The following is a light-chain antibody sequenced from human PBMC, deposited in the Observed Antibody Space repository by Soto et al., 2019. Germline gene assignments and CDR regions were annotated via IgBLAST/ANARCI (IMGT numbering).Light chain of an antibody. J-gene: IGLJ2*01. Sequence: QSALTQPASVSGSPGQSITVSCTGSRSDVGSYNFVSWYQLLPGKAPRLIIFEADKRPSGVSSRFSGSKSGYTASLTISGLQAEDEADYHCCSYAGDSAFVFGGGTKLTVL. CDR3: CSYAGDSAFV. CDR2: EAD. CDR1: RSDVGSYNF. V-gene: IGLV2-23*01.